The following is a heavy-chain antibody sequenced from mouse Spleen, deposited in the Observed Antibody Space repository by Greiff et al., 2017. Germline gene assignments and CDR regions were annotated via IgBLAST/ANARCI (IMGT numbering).Heavy chain of an antibody. Sequence: EVMLVESGGGLVKPGGSLKLSCAASGFTFSSYTMSWVRQTPEKRLEWVATISGGGGNTYYPDSVKGRFTISRDNAKNTLYLQMSSLRSEDTALYYCARHVGNYSTAWFAYWGQGTLVTVSA. CDR1: GFTFSSYT. CDR2: ISGGGGNT. D-gene: IGHD2-5*01. V-gene: IGHV5-9*01. CDR3: ARHVGNYSTAWFAY. J-gene: IGHJ3*01.